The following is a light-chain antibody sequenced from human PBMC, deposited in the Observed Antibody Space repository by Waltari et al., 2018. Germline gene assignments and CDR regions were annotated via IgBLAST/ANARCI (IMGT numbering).Light chain of an antibody. CDR2: GNS. J-gene: IGLJ3*02. CDR3: QSYDSRLSAYV. Sequence: QSVLPRPPSMPGAPGQLVTTSGTGGRSTLGSPYAIHRYQHLLGTAPKVVVYGNSNRPSGVPDRVSGSKSGTSASLTISGLQAEDEADYYCQSYDSRLSAYVFGGGTKLTVL. CDR1: RSTLGSPYA. V-gene: IGLV1-40*01.